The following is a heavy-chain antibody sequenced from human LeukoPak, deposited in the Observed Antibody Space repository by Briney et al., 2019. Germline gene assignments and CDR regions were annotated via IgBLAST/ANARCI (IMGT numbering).Heavy chain of an antibody. CDR3: ARADGYRSEYYFDN. CDR2: INPNSGAT. D-gene: IGHD6-25*01. CDR1: GYTFIGYY. V-gene: IGHV1-2*02. J-gene: IGHJ4*02. Sequence: ASVKVSCKTSGYTFIGYYIHWVRQAPGQGLEWMGCINPNSGATNYAQSFQGRVTVTRDTSISTAYMELRSLISDDTAVYYCARADGYRSEYYFDNWGPGTLVTVSS.